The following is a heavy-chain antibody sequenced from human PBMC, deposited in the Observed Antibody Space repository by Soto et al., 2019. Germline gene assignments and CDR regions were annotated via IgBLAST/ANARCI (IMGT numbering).Heavy chain of an antibody. V-gene: IGHV3-23*01. CDR1: GFTFSSYA. J-gene: IGHJ3*02. CDR2: ISGSGGST. D-gene: IGHD7-27*01. CDR3: AKVRNAVTGDTYRDAFDI. Sequence: GGSLRLSCAASGFTFSSYAMSWVRQAPGKGLEWVSAISGSGGSTYYADSVKGRFTISRDNSKNTLYLQMNSLRAEDTAVYYCAKVRNAVTGDTYRDAFDIWGQGTMVTVSS.